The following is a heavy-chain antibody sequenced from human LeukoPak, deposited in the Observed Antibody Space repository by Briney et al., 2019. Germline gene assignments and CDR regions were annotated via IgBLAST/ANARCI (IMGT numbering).Heavy chain of an antibody. V-gene: IGHV3-23*01. D-gene: IGHD6-19*01. CDR1: GFTFNKFL. CDR2: ISGSGTTT. CDR3: VKSAYTSGWS. J-gene: IGHJ5*02. Sequence: PGGSLRLSCATSGFTFNKFLMSWVRQAPGKGLEWVSGISGSGTTTHYADSVKGRFTISRDNSESTLYLQMDSLRAEDTAEYFCVKSAYTSGWSWGQGTLVTVSS.